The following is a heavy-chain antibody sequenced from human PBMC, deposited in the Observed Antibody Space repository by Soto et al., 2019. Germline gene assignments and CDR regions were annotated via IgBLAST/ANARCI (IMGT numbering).Heavy chain of an antibody. CDR1: GFTFSSYG. V-gene: IGHV3-33*01. D-gene: IGHD4-17*01. CDR3: ARDIIYGDYGESILFDY. Sequence: GGSLRLSCAASGFTFSSYGMHWVRQAPGKGLEWVAVIWYDGSNKYYADTVKGRFTISRDNSKNTLYLQMNSLRAEDTAVYYCARDIIYGDYGESILFDYWGQGTLVTVSS. CDR2: IWYDGSNK. J-gene: IGHJ4*02.